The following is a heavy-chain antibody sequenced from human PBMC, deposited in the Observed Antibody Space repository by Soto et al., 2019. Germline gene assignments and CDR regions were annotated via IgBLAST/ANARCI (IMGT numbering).Heavy chain of an antibody. CDR1: GYSFTSYA. Sequence: QVQLVQSGAEVKKPGASVKVSCKASGYSFTSYAMHWVRQAPGQRHEWMGWINAGNGDTNNSQTFQGRVTIIRDTYASAANMEVSSLTSKGTAVYYCASGGGSSGWDCFGSWGQGTLGTVSS. J-gene: IGHJ5*01. D-gene: IGHD6-19*01. CDR3: ASGGGSSGWDCFGS. CDR2: INAGNGDT. V-gene: IGHV1-3*01.